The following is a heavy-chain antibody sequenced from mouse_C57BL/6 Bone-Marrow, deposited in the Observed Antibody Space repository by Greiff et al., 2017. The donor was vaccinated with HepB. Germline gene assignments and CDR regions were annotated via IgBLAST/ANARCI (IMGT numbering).Heavy chain of an antibody. CDR1: GFTFSDYY. J-gene: IGHJ3*01. Sequence: DVKLVESGGGLVQPGGSLKLSCAASGFTFSDYYMYWVRQTPEKRLEWVAYISNGGGSTYYTDTVKGRFTISRDNAKNTLYRQLGRRKSEDTAMYYCARQNYYGSGYGPLAYWGQGTLVTVSA. CDR2: ISNGGGST. V-gene: IGHV5-12*01. CDR3: ARQNYYGSGYGPLAY. D-gene: IGHD1-1*01.